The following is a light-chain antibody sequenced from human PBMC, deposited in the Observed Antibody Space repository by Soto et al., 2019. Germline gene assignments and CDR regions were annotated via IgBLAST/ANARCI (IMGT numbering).Light chain of an antibody. V-gene: IGKV3D-20*02. Sequence: EIVLTQSPGTLSLSPGERATLSCRASQSVSDSSLAWYHQKPGQAPRLLIYGASRRATGIPDTFSGSGSGTDFTLTISRLEPEDFAVYYCQQRSNWPGTFGQGTKVDIK. J-gene: IGKJ1*01. CDR2: GAS. CDR1: QSVSDSS. CDR3: QQRSNWPGT.